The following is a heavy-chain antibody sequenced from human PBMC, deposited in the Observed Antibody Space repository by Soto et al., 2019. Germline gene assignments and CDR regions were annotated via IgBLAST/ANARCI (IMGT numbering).Heavy chain of an antibody. V-gene: IGHV4-30-2*01. J-gene: IGHJ4*02. Sequence: PSETLSLTCAVSGGSISSGGYSWSWIRQPPGKGLEWIGYIYHSGSTYYNPSLKSRVTISVDRSKNQFSLKLSSVTAADTAVYYCARGGYDILTGWSQGTLVTVSS. D-gene: IGHD3-9*01. CDR2: IYHSGST. CDR3: ARGGYDILTG. CDR1: GGSISSGGYS.